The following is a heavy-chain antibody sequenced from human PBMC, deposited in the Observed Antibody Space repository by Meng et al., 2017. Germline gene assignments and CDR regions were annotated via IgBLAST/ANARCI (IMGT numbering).Heavy chain of an antibody. CDR3: ARLVAGTFGQLFDP. V-gene: IGHV7-4-1*02. J-gene: IGHJ5*02. D-gene: IGHD2-15*01. Sequence: QVRLVPSVSELTKPGASVKVSCKASGYTFTSYAMNWVRQGPGQGLEWMGWINTNTGNPTYAQGFTGRFVFSLDTSVSTAYLQISSLKTEDTAVYYCARLVAGTFGQLFDPWGQGTLVTVSS. CDR1: GYTFTSYA. CDR2: INTNTGNP.